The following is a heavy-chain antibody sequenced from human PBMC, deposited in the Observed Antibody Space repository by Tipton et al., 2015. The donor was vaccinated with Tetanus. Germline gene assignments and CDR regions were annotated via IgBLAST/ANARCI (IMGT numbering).Heavy chain of an antibody. Sequence: SLRLSCSASGFIFSNYWMSWVRRAPGKGLEWVANINRNGGGKYYVDSVKGRFTISRDEAKKSVYLEMNSLTVGDTAVYYCARDRGEDWTNFYYMDVWGKGATVIVSS. D-gene: IGHD3/OR15-3a*01. J-gene: IGHJ6*03. CDR1: GFIFSNYW. CDR2: INRNGGGK. V-gene: IGHV3-7*01. CDR3: ARDRGEDWTNFYYMDV.